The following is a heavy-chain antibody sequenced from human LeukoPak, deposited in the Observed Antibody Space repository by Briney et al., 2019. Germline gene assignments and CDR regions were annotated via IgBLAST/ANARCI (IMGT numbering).Heavy chain of an antibody. J-gene: IGHJ4*02. D-gene: IGHD3-22*01. CDR2: FDPEDGET. V-gene: IGHV1-24*01. CDR3: ATETPDITMIVVGHFDY. CDR1: GYTLTELS. Sequence: ASVKVSCTVSGYTLTELSMHWVRQAPGKGLEWMGGFDPEDGETIYAQKFQGRVTMTEDTSTDTAYMELSSLRSEDTAVYYCATETPDITMIVVGHFDYWGQGTLVTVSS.